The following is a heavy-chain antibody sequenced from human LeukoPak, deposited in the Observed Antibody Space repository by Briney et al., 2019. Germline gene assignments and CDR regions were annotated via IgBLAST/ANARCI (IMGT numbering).Heavy chain of an antibody. CDR2: IYPGDSDT. D-gene: IGHD3-22*01. J-gene: IGHJ4*02. Sequence: GESLQISCQGSGYSFTSYWIGWVRQLPGKGLEWMGIIYPGDSDTRYSPSFQGQVTISADKSISTAYLQWSSLKASDTAMYYCAKVDYYDSSGYSYWGQGTLVTVSS. V-gene: IGHV5-51*01. CDR1: GYSFTSYW. CDR3: AKVDYYDSSGYSY.